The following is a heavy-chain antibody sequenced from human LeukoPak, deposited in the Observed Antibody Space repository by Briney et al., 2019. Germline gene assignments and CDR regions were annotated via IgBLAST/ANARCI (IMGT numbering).Heavy chain of an antibody. Sequence: SETLSLTCTVSGASVTTFYWSWFRQPPGKGLEWIGYFYYSGVTNYNPSLKSRVTMSVDTSKNQFSLKVTSVTAADTAIYYCARNQAVYEWFDPWGQGILVTVSS. CDR2: FYYSGVT. CDR1: GASVTTFY. V-gene: IGHV4-59*02. CDR3: ARNQAVYEWFDP. D-gene: IGHD6-19*01. J-gene: IGHJ5*02.